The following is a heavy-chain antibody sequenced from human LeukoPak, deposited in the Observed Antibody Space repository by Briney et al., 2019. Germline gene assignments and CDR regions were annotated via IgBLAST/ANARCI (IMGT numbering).Heavy chain of an antibody. V-gene: IGHV4-59*01. CDR1: DDSISDYY. Sequence: SETLSLTCTVSDDSISDYYRGWIRQPPGKGLEWIGYFHNSGTSTYNPSLKSRVTISADTSKNQFSLKLNSVTAADTAVYYCASHSGYDYFDYWGQGTLVTVSS. D-gene: IGHD5-12*01. CDR3: ASHSGYDYFDY. J-gene: IGHJ4*02. CDR2: FHNSGTS.